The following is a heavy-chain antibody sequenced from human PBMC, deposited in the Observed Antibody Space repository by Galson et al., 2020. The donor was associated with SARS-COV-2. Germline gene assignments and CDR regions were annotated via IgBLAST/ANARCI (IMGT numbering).Heavy chain of an antibody. J-gene: IGHJ4*02. CDR3: AKSLWFGEILSPFDY. Sequence: GGSLRLSCAASGLTFSNFAMHWVRQAQGKGLEWVAVISDDGTNTYYGDSVKGRFSISRDNSKNTLYLQMNSLRVEDTALYHRAKSLWFGEILSPFDYWGQGAQATVSS. CDR1: GLTFSNFA. CDR2: ISDDGTNT. D-gene: IGHD3-10*01. V-gene: IGHV3-30*18.